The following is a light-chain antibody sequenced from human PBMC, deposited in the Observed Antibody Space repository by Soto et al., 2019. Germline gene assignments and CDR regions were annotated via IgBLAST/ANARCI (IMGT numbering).Light chain of an antibody. J-gene: IGLJ2*01. V-gene: IGLV2-23*02. Sequence: QSALTQPASVSGSPGQSITISCTGSSSDVGSYNLVSWYQQHPGEVPKLTIYEVTKRPSGVSNRFSGSKSGNTASLTISGLLPEDEADYYCASYAGSSTVVFGGGSQLTVL. CDR1: SSDVGSYNL. CDR3: ASYAGSSTVV. CDR2: EVT.